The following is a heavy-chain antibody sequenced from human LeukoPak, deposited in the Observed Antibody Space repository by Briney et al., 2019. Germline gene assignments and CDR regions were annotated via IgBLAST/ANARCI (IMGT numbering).Heavy chain of an antibody. CDR2: MSYDGSSK. V-gene: IGHV3-33*05. D-gene: IGHD3-3*01. Sequence: GGSLRLSCAASGFTFSSFGMHWIRQAPGKGLEWVAVMSYDGSSKFYADSVKGRFTISRDNSMDTLYLHMNSLRAEDTAVYYCAKYVGDIWSGYSLKYYFDDWGQGTRVTVSS. CDR3: AKYVGDIWSGYSLKYYFDD. CDR1: GFTFSSFG. J-gene: IGHJ4*02.